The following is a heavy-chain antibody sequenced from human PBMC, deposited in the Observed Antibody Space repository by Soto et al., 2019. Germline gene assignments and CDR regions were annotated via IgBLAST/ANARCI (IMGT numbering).Heavy chain of an antibody. CDR1: GVTFTIDI. CDR2: IIPLLDIA. J-gene: IGHJ4*02. CDR3: VRDSPIGSTYSGYDGIDY. D-gene: IGHD5-12*01. V-gene: IGHV1-69*04. Sequence: SVKVSCKASGVTFTIDIITLVRQAPGQGLEWMGRIIPLLDIANYAQKFQGRVTITADKSTSTAYMELNSLRSEDTAVYYCVRDSPIGSTYSGYDGIDYWGQGTLVTVSS.